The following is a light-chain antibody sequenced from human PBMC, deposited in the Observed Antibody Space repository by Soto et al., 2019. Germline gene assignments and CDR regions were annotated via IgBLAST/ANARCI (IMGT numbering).Light chain of an antibody. CDR3: QKYDSVPFA. Sequence: DIQMTQSPPSLSASIGDRVTITCRASQGISNYLAWYQQKPGKVPKLLIYAASTLQSGVPSRFSGSGAGTDFTLTISSLQPEDVATYYCQKYDSVPFAFGPGTKVDIK. V-gene: IGKV1-27*01. CDR2: AAS. CDR1: QGISNY. J-gene: IGKJ3*01.